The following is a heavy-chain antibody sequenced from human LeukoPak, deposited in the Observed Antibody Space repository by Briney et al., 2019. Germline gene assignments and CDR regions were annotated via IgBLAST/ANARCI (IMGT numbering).Heavy chain of an antibody. V-gene: IGHV3-7*01. Sequence: GGSLRLSCAASGFTFSNNWMAWVRQAPGKGLEWVGHIKEDGSQKQYVDYVKGRFTISRDNGKKSLSLQMESLRVEDTAVYYCARDSGWHTFDYWGQGTLVTASS. CDR3: ARDSGWHTFDY. D-gene: IGHD6-19*01. CDR1: GFTFSNNW. CDR2: IKEDGSQK. J-gene: IGHJ4*02.